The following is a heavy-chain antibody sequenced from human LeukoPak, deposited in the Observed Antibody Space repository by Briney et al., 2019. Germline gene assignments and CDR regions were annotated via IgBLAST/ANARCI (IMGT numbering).Heavy chain of an antibody. CDR1: GNSISSGYY. D-gene: IGHD6-13*01. Sequence: PSETLSLTCTVSGNSISSGYYWGWIRQPPGKGLEWIGIIYHTGTTYYNSSLKSRVTISVDTSKNQFSLKLRSVTAADTAVYYCARGRMWAAAEKAYWGQGTLVTVSS. V-gene: IGHV4-38-2*02. J-gene: IGHJ4*02. CDR2: IYHTGTT. CDR3: ARGRMWAAAEKAY.